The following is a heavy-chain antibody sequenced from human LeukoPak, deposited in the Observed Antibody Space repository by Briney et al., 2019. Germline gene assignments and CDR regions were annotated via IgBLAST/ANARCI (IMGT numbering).Heavy chain of an antibody. D-gene: IGHD1-26*01. CDR1: GYTFTSYG. CDR3: ARFVGAKGADAFDI. J-gene: IGHJ3*02. CDR2: ISAYNGNT. V-gene: IGHV1-18*01. Sequence: ASVKVSCKASGYTFTSYGISWVRQAPGQGLEWMGWISAYNGNTNYAQKLQGRVTMTTDTSTSTAYMELRSLRSDDTAVYYCARFVGAKGADAFDIWGQGTMVTVSS.